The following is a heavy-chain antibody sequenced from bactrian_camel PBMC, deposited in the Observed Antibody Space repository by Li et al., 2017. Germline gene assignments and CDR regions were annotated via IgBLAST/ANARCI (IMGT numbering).Heavy chain of an antibody. V-gene: IGHV3S63*01. J-gene: IGHJ4*01. CDR3: AADQLYGTCRDVLDFPA. D-gene: IGHD7*01. CDR1: GAIPSPHC. Sequence: HVQLVESGGGSVQAGGSVRLSCAASGAIPSPHCMAWFRQAPGKEREGVARIATGSGNTYYADSVKGRFTISQDNAKNTVYLQMNGLQPEDTGMYYCAADQLYGTCRDVLDFPARGQGTQVTVS. CDR2: IATGSGNT.